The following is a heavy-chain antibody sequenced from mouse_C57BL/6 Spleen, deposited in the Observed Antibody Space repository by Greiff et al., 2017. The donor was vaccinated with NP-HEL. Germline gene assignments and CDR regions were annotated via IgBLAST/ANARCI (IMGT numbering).Heavy chain of an antibody. V-gene: IGHV3-1*01. CDR1: GYSITSGYD. Sequence: EVQHQESGPGMVKPSQSLSLTCTVTGYSITSGYDWHWIRHFPGNKLEWMGYISYSGSTNYNPSLKSRISITHDTSKNHFFLKLNSVTTEDTATYYCARGVTTRGWFAYWGQGTLVTVSA. J-gene: IGHJ3*01. D-gene: IGHD2-2*01. CDR2: ISYSGST. CDR3: ARGVTTRGWFAY.